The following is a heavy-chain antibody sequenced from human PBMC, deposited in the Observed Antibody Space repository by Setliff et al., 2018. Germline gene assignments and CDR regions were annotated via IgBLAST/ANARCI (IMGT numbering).Heavy chain of an antibody. J-gene: IGHJ5*02. CDR3: ARAGFELGQYNWFDP. Sequence: SETLSLTCTVSGDSISSGIYHWSWIRQSAGKGLEWIGRIYVSTGSTNYSPSLKSRVSISVDRSKNQFSLNLTSVTAADTAVYYCARAGFELGQYNWFDPWGQGTLGTSPQ. D-gene: IGHD3-3*02. V-gene: IGHV4-61*02. CDR2: IYVSTGST. CDR1: GDSISSGIYH.